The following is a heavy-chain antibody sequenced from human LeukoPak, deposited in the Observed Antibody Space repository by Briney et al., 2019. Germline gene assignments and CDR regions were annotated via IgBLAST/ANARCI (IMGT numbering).Heavy chain of an antibody. CDR1: GGSFSGYY. CDR3: ARVEAMYYYDSSGYLRY. Sequence: PSETLSLTCAVYGGSFSGYYWSWIRQPPGKGLEWIGYIYDSGSTNYNPSLKSRVTISGDTSKNQFSLKLSSVTAADTAVYFCARVEAMYYYDSSGYLRYWGQGILVTVSS. V-gene: IGHV4-59*01. D-gene: IGHD3-22*01. J-gene: IGHJ4*02. CDR2: IYDSGST.